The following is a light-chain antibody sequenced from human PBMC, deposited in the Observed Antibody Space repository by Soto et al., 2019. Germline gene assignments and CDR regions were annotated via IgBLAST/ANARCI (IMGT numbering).Light chain of an antibody. CDR2: ANT. V-gene: IGLV1-40*01. J-gene: IGLJ1*01. CDR1: SSNIGPTYD. Sequence: QSVLTQPPSVSGAPGQRVTIACTGSSSNIGPTYDVHWYQQLPGTAPKLLIYANTNRPSGVPDRFSGSQSGTSASLAITGLQAEDEADYFCQSYDSSRSGDVFGTGTKLTVL. CDR3: QSYDSSRSGDV.